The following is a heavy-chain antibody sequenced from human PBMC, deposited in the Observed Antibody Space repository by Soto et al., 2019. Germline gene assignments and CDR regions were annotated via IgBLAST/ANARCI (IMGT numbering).Heavy chain of an antibody. J-gene: IGHJ4*02. CDR3: ARDQAVGHVDY. D-gene: IGHD3-10*01. V-gene: IGHV1-18*01. CDR1: GYTFTSYC. CDR2: ISAYNGNT. Sequence: ASVKVACKASGYTFTSYCISWVRQAPGQGLEWMGWISAYNGNTNYAQKLQGRVTMTTDTSTSTAYMELRSLRSDDTAVYYCARDQAVGHVDYWGQGTLVTVSS.